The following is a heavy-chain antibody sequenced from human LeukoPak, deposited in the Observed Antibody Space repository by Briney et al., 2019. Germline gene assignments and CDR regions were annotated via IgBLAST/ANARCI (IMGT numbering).Heavy chain of an antibody. Sequence: SETLSLTCTVSGGSISSYYWSWIRQPAGKGLEWIGRIYTSGSTNYNPSLKSRVTISVDTSKNQFSLRLSSVTAADTAVYYCARWRKKDIVVVVAARKSTTYDAFDIWGQGTMVTVSS. CDR2: IYTSGST. CDR1: GGSISSYY. V-gene: IGHV4-4*07. CDR3: ARWRKKDIVVVVAARKSTTYDAFDI. D-gene: IGHD2-15*01. J-gene: IGHJ3*02.